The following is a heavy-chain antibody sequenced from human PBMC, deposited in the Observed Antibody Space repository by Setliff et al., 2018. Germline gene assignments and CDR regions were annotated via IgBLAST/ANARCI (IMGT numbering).Heavy chain of an antibody. J-gene: IGHJ4*02. CDR3: ARLGYRGDLDY. CDR2: IYNSGST. V-gene: IGHV4-38-2*01. CDR1: GYSISSGNY. Sequence: PSETLSLTCAVSGYSISSGNYWAWIRQPPGKGLEWIGSIYNSGSTYYNPSLKSQVSISVDTSKNQFSLKLSSVTAADTAVYYCARLGYRGDLDYWGQGTLVTVSS. D-gene: IGHD5-12*01.